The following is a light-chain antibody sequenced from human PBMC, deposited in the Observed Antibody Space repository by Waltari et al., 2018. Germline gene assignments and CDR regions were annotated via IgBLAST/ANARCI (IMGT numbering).Light chain of an antibody. CDR2: DAA. J-gene: IGKJ2*01. Sequence: DIQMTQSPSSLSASVGDRVTITCRASQFVGNSLAWFQQKPGKAPKSLIYDAARLQTGVPSKFSPSGSGTDFTLTITSLQPEDFATYYCQQYESYPYTFGQGTKLEIK. CDR3: QQYESYPYT. V-gene: IGKV1-16*02. CDR1: QFVGNS.